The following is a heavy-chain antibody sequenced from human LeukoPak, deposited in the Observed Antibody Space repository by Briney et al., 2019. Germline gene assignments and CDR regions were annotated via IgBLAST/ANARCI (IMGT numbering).Heavy chain of an antibody. CDR2: INHSGST. J-gene: IGHJ4*02. CDR3: ARGRRGYSSSWYDY. V-gene: IGHV4-34*01. Sequence: SETLSLTRAVYGGSFSGCYWSWIRQAPGKGLEWIGEINHSGSTNYNPSLKSRVTISVDMSKNQFSLKLSSVTAADTAVYYCARGRRGYSSSWYDYWGQGTLVTVSS. D-gene: IGHD6-13*01. CDR1: GGSFSGCY.